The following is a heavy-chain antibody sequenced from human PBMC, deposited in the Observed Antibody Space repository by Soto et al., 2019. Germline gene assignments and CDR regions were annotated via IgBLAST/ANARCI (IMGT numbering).Heavy chain of an antibody. Sequence: EVQLVESGGGLVEPGGSLRLSCAASGFTFNDAWMTWVRQGPGKGLEWVGRIKTIAGGGTTDYTAPVKGRFTISRDDSKNTLYVQMNSLKIDDTAVYYCTTEICNGTNCYVKNAFDVWGQGTMVTVSS. D-gene: IGHD1-1*01. V-gene: IGHV3-15*01. CDR1: GFTFNDAW. CDR2: IKTIAGGGTT. J-gene: IGHJ3*01. CDR3: TTEICNGTNCYVKNAFDV.